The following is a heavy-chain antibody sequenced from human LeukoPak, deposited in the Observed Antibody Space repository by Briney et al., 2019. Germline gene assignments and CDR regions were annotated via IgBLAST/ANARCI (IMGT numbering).Heavy chain of an antibody. V-gene: IGHV4-59*01. CDR3: ARAKRGTMTTVTTWDY. J-gene: IGHJ4*02. Sequence: PSETLSLTCTVSGGSISSYYWSWIRQPPGKGLEWIGYIYYSGSTNYNPSLKSRVTISVDTSKNQFSLKLSSVTAADTAVYYCARAKRGTMTTVTTWDYWGQGTLVTVSS. CDR2: IYYSGST. CDR1: GGSISSYY. D-gene: IGHD4-17*01.